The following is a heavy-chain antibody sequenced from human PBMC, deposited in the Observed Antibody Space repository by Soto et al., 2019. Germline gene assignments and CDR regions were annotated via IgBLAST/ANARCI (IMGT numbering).Heavy chain of an antibody. J-gene: IGHJ4*02. CDR2: IYYSGST. D-gene: IGHD1-20*01. V-gene: IGHV4-59*01. CDR1: GGSISSYY. Sequence: SETLSLTCTVSGGSISSYYWSWIRQPPGKRLEWIGYIYYSGSTNYNPSLKSRVTISVDTSKNQFSLKLSSVTAADTAVYYCARDSGVTGTVDYWGQGTLATVSS. CDR3: ARDSGVTGTVDY.